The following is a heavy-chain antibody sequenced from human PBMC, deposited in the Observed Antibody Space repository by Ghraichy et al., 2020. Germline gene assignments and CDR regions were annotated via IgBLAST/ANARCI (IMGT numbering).Heavy chain of an antibody. CDR1: GFTLSSYG. J-gene: IGHJ4*02. CDR3: ARDSGDWTLDY. CDR2: IKRDGSQK. V-gene: IGHV3-7*03. D-gene: IGHD2-21*02. Sequence: GGSLRLSCGGSGFTLSSYGMHWVRQVPGKGLEWVANIKRDGSQKYYVGSLKGRFTISRDNAKNSLYLQMSSLRAGDTAVYYCARDSGDWTLDYWGQGTLVTVSS.